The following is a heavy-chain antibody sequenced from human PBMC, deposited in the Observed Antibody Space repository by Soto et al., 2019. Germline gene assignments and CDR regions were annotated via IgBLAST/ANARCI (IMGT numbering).Heavy chain of an antibody. D-gene: IGHD6-19*01. Sequence: QVQLVESGGGLVKPGGSLRLSCAASGFTFSDYYMIWIRQAPGKGLKWVSYISSSSSYTNYADSVKGRFTISRDNAKNSLYLQINSLRADDTAVYYCARVRALAADGMDVWGQGTTVTVSS. V-gene: IGHV3-11*05. CDR1: GFTFSDYY. CDR3: ARVRALAADGMDV. CDR2: ISSSSSYT. J-gene: IGHJ6*02.